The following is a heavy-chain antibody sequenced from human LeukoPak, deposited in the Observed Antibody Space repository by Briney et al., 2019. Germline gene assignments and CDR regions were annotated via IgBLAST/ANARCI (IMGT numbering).Heavy chain of an antibody. CDR3: TRDKTVTTSFLWYYGMDV. CDR2: IRSKAYGGTT. J-gene: IGHJ6*02. V-gene: IGHV3-49*03. Sequence: GRSLRLSCTASGFTFGDYAMSWFRQAPGKGLEWVGFIRSKAYGGTTEYAASVKGRFTISRDDSKSIAYLQMNSLKTEDTAVYYCTRDKTVTTSFLWYYGMDVWGQGTTVTVSS. CDR1: GFTFGDYA. D-gene: IGHD4-17*01.